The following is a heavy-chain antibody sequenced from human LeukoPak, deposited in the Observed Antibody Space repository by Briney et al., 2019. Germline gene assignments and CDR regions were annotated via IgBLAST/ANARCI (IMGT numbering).Heavy chain of an antibody. D-gene: IGHD6-25*01. CDR3: ARARYSSAPFDY. Sequence: PSETLSLTCIVSGVSISSYYWSWLRQTPGKGLEWIGYIYYSGSTNYNPSLKSRVTISVVTSKNQFSLKLSSVTAADTAVYYCARARYSSAPFDYWGQGTLITVSS. J-gene: IGHJ4*02. V-gene: IGHV4-59*01. CDR1: GVSISSYY. CDR2: IYYSGST.